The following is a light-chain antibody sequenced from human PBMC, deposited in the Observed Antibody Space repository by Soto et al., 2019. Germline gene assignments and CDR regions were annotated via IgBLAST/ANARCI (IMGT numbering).Light chain of an antibody. CDR1: QSVSYN. CDR2: DAS. V-gene: IGKV3D-15*01. CDR3: QQRRDWPLT. Sequence: ETVMTQSPATLSVSPGDRATLSCSASQSVSYNLAWYQQKPGQAPRLLIYDASTRATGIPARFSGSASGTEFTLTISSLLSEDFAVYYCQQRRDWPLTFGGGTKVEI. J-gene: IGKJ4*01.